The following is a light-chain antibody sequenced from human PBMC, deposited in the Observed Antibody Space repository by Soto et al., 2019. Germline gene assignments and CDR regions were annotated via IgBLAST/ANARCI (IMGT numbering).Light chain of an antibody. CDR2: RAS. Sequence: DILMTQSPATLSLSPGGRATLSCRASQSVSSNLAWYQQKPGQAPRLLIQRASTRAAGIPARFSGSGSGTEFTLTISSLQSEDFAVYYCQQYNNWPWTFGQGTKVDIK. J-gene: IGKJ1*01. V-gene: IGKV3-15*01. CDR1: QSVSSN. CDR3: QQYNNWPWT.